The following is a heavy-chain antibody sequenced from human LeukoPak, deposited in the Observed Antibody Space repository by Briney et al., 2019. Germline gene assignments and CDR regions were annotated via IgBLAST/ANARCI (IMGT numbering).Heavy chain of an antibody. CDR1: GGTFSSYA. J-gene: IGHJ1*01. V-gene: IGHV1-69*04. CDR3: ARVRGGGGQLWSPAEYFQH. Sequence: SVKVSCKASGGTFSSYAISWVRQAPGQGLEWMGRIIPILGIANYAQKFQGRVTITADKSTSTAYMELSSLRSEDTAVYYCARVRGGGGQLWSPAEYFQHWGQGTLVTVSS. CDR2: IIPILGIA. D-gene: IGHD5-18*01.